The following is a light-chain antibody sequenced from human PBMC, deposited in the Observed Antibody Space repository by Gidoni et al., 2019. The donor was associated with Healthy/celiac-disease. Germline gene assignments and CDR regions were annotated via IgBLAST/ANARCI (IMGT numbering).Light chain of an antibody. Sequence: EIVLTQSPATLSLSPGERATLSCRASQRVSSYLAWYQQKPGQAPRLLIYDASNRATGIPARFSGSESGTDFTLTISSLEPEDFAVYYCQQRSNWLITFGQGTRLEIK. V-gene: IGKV3-11*01. CDR3: QQRSNWLIT. CDR2: DAS. J-gene: IGKJ5*01. CDR1: QRVSSY.